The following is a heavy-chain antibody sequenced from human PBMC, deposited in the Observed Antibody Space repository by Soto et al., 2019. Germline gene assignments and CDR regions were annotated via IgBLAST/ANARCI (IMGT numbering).Heavy chain of an antibody. D-gene: IGHD6-13*01. Sequence: GGSLRLSCAASGFTFSSHAMSWVRQAPGKGLEWVSAISGSGGSTYYADSVKGRFTISRDNSKNTLYLQMNSLRAEDTAVYYCAKGGSSSWYFDYWGQGTLVTVSS. J-gene: IGHJ4*02. CDR3: AKGGSSSWYFDY. CDR2: ISGSGGST. V-gene: IGHV3-23*01. CDR1: GFTFSSHA.